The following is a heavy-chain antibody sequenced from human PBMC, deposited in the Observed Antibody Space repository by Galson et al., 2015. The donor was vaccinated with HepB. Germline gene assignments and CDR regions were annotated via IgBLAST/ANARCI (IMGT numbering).Heavy chain of an antibody. Sequence: SLRLSCAASGFTFSSYAMHWVRQAPGKGLEWVAVISYDGSNKYYADSVKGRFTISRDNSKNTLYLQMNSLRAEDTAVYYCARGDDRDLYYYGMDVWGQGTTVTVSS. CDR3: ARGDDRDLYYYGMDV. D-gene: IGHD3-22*01. J-gene: IGHJ6*02. CDR2: ISYDGSNK. CDR1: GFTFSSYA. V-gene: IGHV3-30*04.